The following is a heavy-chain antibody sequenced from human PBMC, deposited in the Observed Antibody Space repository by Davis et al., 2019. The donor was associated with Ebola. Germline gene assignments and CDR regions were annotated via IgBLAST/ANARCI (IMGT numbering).Heavy chain of an antibody. CDR3: ARAPIFGVVNDAFDI. J-gene: IGHJ3*02. Sequence: MPSETLSLTCAVYGGSFSGYYWSWIRQPPGKGLEWIGEINHSGSTNYNPSLKSRVTISADTSKNQFSLKLSSVTAADTAVYYCARAPIFGVVNDAFDIWGQGTMVTVSS. D-gene: IGHD3-3*01. CDR1: GGSFSGYY. CDR2: INHSGST. V-gene: IGHV4-34*01.